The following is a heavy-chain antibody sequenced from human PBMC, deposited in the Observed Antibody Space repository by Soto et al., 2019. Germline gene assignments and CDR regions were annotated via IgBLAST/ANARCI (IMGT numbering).Heavy chain of an antibody. Sequence: SETLSLTCTVSGGSISSGAHYWSWIRQHPGKGLEWIGYIYYSGSTYYNPSLKSRITISVDTSKNQFSLKLSSVTAADTAVYYCARDEGGTSSLGYWGQGTLVTVSS. D-gene: IGHD2-2*01. CDR2: IYYSGST. J-gene: IGHJ4*02. V-gene: IGHV4-31*03. CDR3: ARDEGGTSSLGY. CDR1: GGSISSGAHY.